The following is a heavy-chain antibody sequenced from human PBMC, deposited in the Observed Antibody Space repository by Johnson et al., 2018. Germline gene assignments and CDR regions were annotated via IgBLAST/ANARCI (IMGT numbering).Heavy chain of an antibody. V-gene: IGHV3-30*18. J-gene: IGHJ6*03. Sequence: VQLVQSGGGVVQPGRSLRLSCAASGFTFSSYGMHWVRQAPGTGLEWVAVISYDGSNKYYADSVKGRFTISSDNSKNTLYLKMNSLRPEDTAVYYCAKDRSYAAVAAGYMDVWGKGTTVTVSS. CDR2: ISYDGSNK. CDR3: AKDRSYAAVAAGYMDV. CDR1: GFTFSSYG. D-gene: IGHD6-19*01.